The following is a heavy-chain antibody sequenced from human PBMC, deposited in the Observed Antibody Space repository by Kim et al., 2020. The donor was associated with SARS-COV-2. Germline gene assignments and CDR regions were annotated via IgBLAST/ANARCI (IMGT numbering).Heavy chain of an antibody. CDR3: TRDIAQGGADV. V-gene: IGHV3-9*01. J-gene: IGHJ6*02. Sequence: GGSLRLSCVASGFTFDKYAIHWVRQAPGKGLEWVSGFNFDSGAIGYADSVKGRFTISRDNAKNSLYLQMSSLRAEDSALYYCTRDIAQGGADVWGQGTTVTVSS. CDR2: FNFDSGAI. CDR1: GFTFDKYA. D-gene: IGHD3-16*01.